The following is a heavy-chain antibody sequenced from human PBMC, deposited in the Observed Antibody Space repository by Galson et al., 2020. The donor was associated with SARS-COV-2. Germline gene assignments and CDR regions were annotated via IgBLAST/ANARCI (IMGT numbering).Heavy chain of an antibody. J-gene: IGHJ2*01. V-gene: IGHV4-38-2*02. Sequence: SATLSLTCTVSGYSVSTTNYWGWVRQPPGRGLEWIGSVYPSSTTYYNPSLKSRVTISVDTSKNQFSLRLDSVTAADTALYYCARQGVNMIVLVTVPGWYFDLWGRGTLVTVSS. CDR1: GYSVSTTNY. CDR2: VYPSSTT. D-gene: IGHD3-22*01. CDR3: ARQGVNMIVLVTVPGWYFDL.